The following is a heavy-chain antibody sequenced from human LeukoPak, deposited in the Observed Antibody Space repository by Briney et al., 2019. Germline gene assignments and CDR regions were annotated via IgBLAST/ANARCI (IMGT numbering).Heavy chain of an antibody. D-gene: IGHD6-13*01. CDR1: GVSISSTNW. CDR2: VYRSGST. CDR3: ASERGYSSS. V-gene: IGHV4-4*02. J-gene: IGHJ5*02. Sequence: SETLFLTCAVSGVSISSTNWWYWVRQTPEKGLEWIGEVYRSGSTNYNPSLKSRVTISVDTSKNQFSLKLSSVTAADTAVYYCASERGYSSSWGQGTLVTVSS.